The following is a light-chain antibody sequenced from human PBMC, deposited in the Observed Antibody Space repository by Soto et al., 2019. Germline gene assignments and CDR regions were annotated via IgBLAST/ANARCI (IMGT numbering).Light chain of an antibody. J-gene: IGLJ1*01. CDR2: RNN. CDR1: SSNIGSNY. V-gene: IGLV1-47*01. CDR3: AAWDDSLSVPYV. Sequence: QSVLTQPPSASGTPGQRVTIACSGRSSNIGSNYVYWYQQLPGTAPKLLIYRNNQRPSGVPDRFSGSKSGTSASLAISGLRSEDEADYYCAAWDDSLSVPYVFGTGTKLTVL.